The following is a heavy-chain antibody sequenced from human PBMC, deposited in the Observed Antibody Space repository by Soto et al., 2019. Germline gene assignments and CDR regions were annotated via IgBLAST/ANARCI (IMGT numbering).Heavy chain of an antibody. CDR1: GRSFSGYY. CDR2: INHSGST. D-gene: IGHD4-17*01. Sequence: QVQLQQWGAGLLKPSETLSLTCAVYGRSFSGYYWSWIRQPPGKGLEWIGEINHSGSTNYNPSLTITGTISVDTSQTHASLILSAVLAADTAVYHCARAYGGNSGVFADWGQGTLVTVSS. CDR3: ARAYGGNSGVFAD. V-gene: IGHV4-34*01. J-gene: IGHJ4*02.